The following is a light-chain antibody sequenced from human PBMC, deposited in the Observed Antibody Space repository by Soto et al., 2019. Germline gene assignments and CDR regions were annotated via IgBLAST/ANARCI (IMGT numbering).Light chain of an antibody. CDR1: SSDVGGYNY. CDR2: EVS. CDR3: SSYTSSSTDVV. J-gene: IGLJ2*01. V-gene: IGLV2-14*01. Sequence: QSALTQPASVSGSPGQXXTISCTGTSSDVGGYNYVSWYQQHPGKAPKLMIYEVSNRPSGVSNRFSGSKSGNTASLTISGLQAEDEADYYCSSYTSSSTDVVFGGGTKLTVL.